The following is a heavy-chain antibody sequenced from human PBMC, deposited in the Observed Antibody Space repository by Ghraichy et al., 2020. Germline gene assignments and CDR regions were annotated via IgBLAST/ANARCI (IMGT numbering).Heavy chain of an antibody. CDR1: GYTFTDFW. D-gene: IGHD2-15*01. Sequence: KVSCKISGYTFTDFWIGWVRQVPAKGLEWMGIVYPGDSDTTYNPSFQVRVTISADRSIRTAYLQWRSLEASDTAIYLCARHGGYCSGDSCYTDYYMDVWGKGTAVTVSS. J-gene: IGHJ6*03. CDR2: VYPGDSDT. V-gene: IGHV5-51*01. CDR3: ARHGGYCSGDSCYTDYYMDV.